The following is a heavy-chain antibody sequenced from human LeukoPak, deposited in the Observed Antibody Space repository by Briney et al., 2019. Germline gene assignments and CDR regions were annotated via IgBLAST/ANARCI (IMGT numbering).Heavy chain of an antibody. Sequence: GGSLRLSCAASGFILRNYGMHWVRQAPGLRPEWVAAISADGSNQHYPDTAKGRFTISRDNSKNTLYLQMNSLRAQDTAVYYCAKDRTDYYFDYWGQGTLVTVSS. V-gene: IGHV3-30*18. J-gene: IGHJ4*02. CDR3: AKDRTDYYFDY. CDR2: ISADGSNQ. CDR1: GFILRNYG.